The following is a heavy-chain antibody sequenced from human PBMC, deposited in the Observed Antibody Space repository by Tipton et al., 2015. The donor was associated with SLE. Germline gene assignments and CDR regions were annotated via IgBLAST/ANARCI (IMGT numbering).Heavy chain of an antibody. CDR3: ARTDTMIVVVTPHAAFDI. V-gene: IGHV4-59*11. CDR1: GGSISSHY. Sequence: TLSLTCTVSGGSISSHYWSWIRQPPGKGLEWIGYIYYSGSTNYNPSLKSRVTISVDTSKNQFSLKLSSVTAADTAVYYRARTDTMIVVVTPHAAFDIWGQGTMVTVSS. D-gene: IGHD3-22*01. CDR2: IYYSGST. J-gene: IGHJ3*02.